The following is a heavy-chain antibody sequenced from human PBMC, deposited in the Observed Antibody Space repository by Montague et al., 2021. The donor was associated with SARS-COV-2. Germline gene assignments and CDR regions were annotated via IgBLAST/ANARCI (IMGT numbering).Heavy chain of an antibody. D-gene: IGHD3/OR15-3a*01. CDR1: GGSISRSSYY. CDR2: IYYSGST. J-gene: IGHJ4*02. CDR3: SRHGWNDFGSFHFDY. Sequence: SETLFLTCTVSGGSISRSSYYWVWIRQPPGKGLEWIGSIYYSGSTYYNASLKSRVTISVDTSKNQFSLKLNSVTAADTAVYSCSRHGWNDFGSFHFDYWGQGTLVTVSS. V-gene: IGHV4-39*01.